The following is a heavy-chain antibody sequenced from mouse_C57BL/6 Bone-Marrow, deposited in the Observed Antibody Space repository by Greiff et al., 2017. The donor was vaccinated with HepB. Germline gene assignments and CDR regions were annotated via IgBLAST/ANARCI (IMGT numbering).Heavy chain of an antibody. CDR1: GFTFSSYA. CDR2: ISDGGSYT. J-gene: IGHJ4*01. CDR3: ARDGRGVYYYAMDY. Sequence: EVNVVESGGGLVKPGGSLKLSCAASGFTFSSYAMSWVRQTPEKRLEWVATISDGGSYTYYPDNVKGRFTISRDNAKNNLYLQMSHLKSEDTAMYYCARDGRGVYYYAMDYWGQGTSVTVSS. D-gene: IGHD1-1*01. V-gene: IGHV5-4*01.